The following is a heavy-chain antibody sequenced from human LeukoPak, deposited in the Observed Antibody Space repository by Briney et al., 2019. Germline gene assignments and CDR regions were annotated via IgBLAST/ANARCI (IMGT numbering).Heavy chain of an antibody. Sequence: SETLSLTSTVSGYSISSGYYWGWIRQPPGKGLEWIGSIYHSGSTYYNPSLKSRVTISVDTSKNQFSLKLSSVAAADTAVYYCARAPRSYDSSGYYPDYWGQGTLVTVSS. CDR1: GYSISSGYY. D-gene: IGHD3-22*01. V-gene: IGHV4-38-2*02. CDR3: ARAPRSYDSSGYYPDY. J-gene: IGHJ4*02. CDR2: IYHSGST.